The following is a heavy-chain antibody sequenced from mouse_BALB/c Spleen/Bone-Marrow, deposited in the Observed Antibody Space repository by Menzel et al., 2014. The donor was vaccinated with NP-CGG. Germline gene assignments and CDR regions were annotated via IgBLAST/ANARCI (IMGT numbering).Heavy chain of an antibody. CDR3: GRQFAF. Sequence: EVKLVESGPGLVKPSQSLSLTCTVTGYSITSDYAWNWIRQFPGNKLEWMGYISYSGSTSYNPSLKSRISITRETSKNQFFLQLNSVTTEDTATYYCGRQFAFWGQGTLVTVSA. CDR1: GYSITSDYA. V-gene: IGHV3-2*02. CDR2: ISYSGST. J-gene: IGHJ3*01.